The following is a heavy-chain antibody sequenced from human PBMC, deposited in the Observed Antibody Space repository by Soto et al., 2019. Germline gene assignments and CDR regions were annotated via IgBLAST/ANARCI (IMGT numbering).Heavy chain of an antibody. V-gene: IGHV4-4*02. CDR1: GDSISSDKW. Sequence: QVQLQESGPGLVKPSGTLSLTCAVSGDSISSDKWWSWVRQPPEKGLEWIGEIYHSGRTNCNPSPXXRVTISVEKSKNQFSLELRSITAADTAVYSCARGGDWKFAYWGQGSLVTVSS. CDR2: IYHSGRT. D-gene: IGHD2-21*02. CDR3: ARGGDWKFAY. J-gene: IGHJ4*02.